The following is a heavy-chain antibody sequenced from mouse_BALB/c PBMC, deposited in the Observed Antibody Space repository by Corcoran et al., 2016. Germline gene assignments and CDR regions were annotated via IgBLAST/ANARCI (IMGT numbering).Heavy chain of an antibody. V-gene: IGHV14-3*02. CDR2: IDPANGST. D-gene: IGHD2-1*01. J-gene: IGHJ2*01. CDR1: GFNIKDTY. CDR3: GRSREGNYVVY. Sequence: EVQLQQSGAELVKPGASVKLSCTASGFNIKDTYMHWVKQRPEQGLEWIGRIDPANGSTKYAPKFQGKATMTADTSSNTVYLQLSSLTSEATAVYYCGRSREGNYVVYWGQGTTLTVSS.